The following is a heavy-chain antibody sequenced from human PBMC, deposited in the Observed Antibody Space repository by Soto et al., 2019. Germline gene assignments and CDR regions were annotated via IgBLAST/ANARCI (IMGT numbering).Heavy chain of an antibody. J-gene: IGHJ6*02. Sequence: GGPLRLSCAASGFTFSSYGMHWVRQAPGKGLEWVAVISYDGSNKYYADSVKGRFTISRDNSKNTLYLQMNSLRAEDTAVYYCAKGWASGGGATTYYYYYGMDVWGQGTTVTVSS. D-gene: IGHD1-26*01. CDR1: GFTFSSYG. CDR2: ISYDGSNK. CDR3: AKGWASGGGATTYYYYYGMDV. V-gene: IGHV3-30*18.